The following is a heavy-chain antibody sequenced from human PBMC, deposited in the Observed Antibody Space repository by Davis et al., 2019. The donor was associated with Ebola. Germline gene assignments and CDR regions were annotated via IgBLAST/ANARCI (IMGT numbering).Heavy chain of an antibody. J-gene: IGHJ4*02. D-gene: IGHD7-27*01. CDR3: ATDRNWDFDY. Sequence: GGSLRLSCAASGFTFSSYGMHWVRQAPGKGLEWVSSISSSSSYIYYADSVKGRFTISRDNAKNSLYLQMNSLRAEDTAVYYCATDRNWDFDYWGQGTLVTVSS. V-gene: IGHV3-21*01. CDR2: ISSSSSYI. CDR1: GFTFSSYG.